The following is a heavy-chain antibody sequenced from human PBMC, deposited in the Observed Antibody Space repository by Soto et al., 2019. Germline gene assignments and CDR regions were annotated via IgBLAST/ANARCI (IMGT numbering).Heavy chain of an antibody. CDR3: AKGKEMIVVVITLALGI. Sequence: LRLSCAASGFTFSSYAMSWVRQAPGKGLEWVSAISGSGGSTYYADSVKGRFTISRDNSKNTLYLQMNSLRAEDTAVYYCAKGKEMIVVVITLALGIWGQGTMVTV. D-gene: IGHD3-22*01. CDR2: ISGSGGST. J-gene: IGHJ3*02. V-gene: IGHV3-23*01. CDR1: GFTFSSYA.